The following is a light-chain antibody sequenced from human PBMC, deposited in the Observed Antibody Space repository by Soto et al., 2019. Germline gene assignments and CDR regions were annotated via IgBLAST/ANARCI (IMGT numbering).Light chain of an antibody. CDR3: QSFDSSLSVYVV. J-gene: IGLJ2*01. V-gene: IGLV1-40*01. CDR1: SSNIGAGYD. Sequence: QAVVTQPPSVSGAPGQRVTISCTGSSSNIGAGYDVHWFQQLPGTAPKLLIYDNTNRPSGVPDRFSGSKSGTSASLAITGLQAEDEADYYCQSFDSSLSVYVVFGGGTKLTVL. CDR2: DNT.